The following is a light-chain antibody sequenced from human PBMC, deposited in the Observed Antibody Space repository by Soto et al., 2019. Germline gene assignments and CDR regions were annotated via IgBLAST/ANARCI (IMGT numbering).Light chain of an antibody. CDR3: QTWGYGIVV. V-gene: IGLV4-69*01. CDR2: LNSDGSH. Sequence: QPVLTQSPSASASLGASVKLTCTLSSGHSNYAIAWHQQQSEKGPRYLMKLNSDGSHSKGDGIPDRFSGSSSGAERYLTISSLQSEYEADYYCQTWGYGIVVFGGGTKLTVL. CDR1: SGHSNYA. J-gene: IGLJ2*01.